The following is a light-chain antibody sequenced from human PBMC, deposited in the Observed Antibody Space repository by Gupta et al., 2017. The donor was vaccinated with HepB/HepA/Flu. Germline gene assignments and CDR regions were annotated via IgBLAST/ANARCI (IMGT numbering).Light chain of an antibody. Sequence: DIQMTQSPSTLSASVGDRVPITCRATQSISSWLAWYQQKPGKAPKVLIYKASNLESGVPSRFSGSGSGTGFTLTISSLQPDDFATYYCQQYNDYSWTFGQGTKVEI. CDR2: KAS. V-gene: IGKV1-5*03. J-gene: IGKJ1*01. CDR3: QQYNDYSWT. CDR1: QSISSW.